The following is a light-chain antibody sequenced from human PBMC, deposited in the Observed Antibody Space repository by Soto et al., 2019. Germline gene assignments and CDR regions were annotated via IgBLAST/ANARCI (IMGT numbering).Light chain of an antibody. CDR1: NIGSKS. J-gene: IGLJ2*01. CDR3: QVWDSAEV. CDR2: YDT. Sequence: SYELTQPPSVSVAPGKTARITCGGNNIGSKSVHWYQQNPGQAPVLVIYYDTDRPSGIPERFSGSKSGNTATLTISRVEAGDEADYYCQVWDSAEVFGGGTKLTVL. V-gene: IGLV3-21*04.